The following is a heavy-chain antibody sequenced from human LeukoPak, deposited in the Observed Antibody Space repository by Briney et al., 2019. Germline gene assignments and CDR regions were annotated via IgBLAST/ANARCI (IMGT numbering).Heavy chain of an antibody. J-gene: IGHJ4*02. D-gene: IGHD3-16*02. V-gene: IGHV3-23*01. Sequence: PGGSLRLSCAASGFTFSSFAMSWVRQAPGKGLEWVSALNGAGGSTYYADSVRGRFSISRDNFKNTLHLQMNLRRVEDTAVYYCAKPADTGYDNLWASYRYGFADWGQGTLVTVSS. CDR1: GFTFSSFA. CDR2: LNGAGGST. CDR3: AKPADTGYDNLWASYRYGFAD.